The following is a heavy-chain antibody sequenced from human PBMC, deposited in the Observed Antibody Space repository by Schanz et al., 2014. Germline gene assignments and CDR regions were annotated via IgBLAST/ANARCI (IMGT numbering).Heavy chain of an antibody. CDR1: GGTFSSYA. CDR3: ARGGYYYSG. J-gene: IGHJ4*02. Sequence: QVQLVQSGAEVRKPGSSVKVSCKASGGTFSSYAITWVRQAPGQGLEWMGRISPILGIANYAQKFQGRVTMTRNTSITTAYMELSSLRSEDTAVYYCARGGYYYSGWGQGTLVTVSS. CDR2: ISPILGIA. D-gene: IGHD3-22*01. V-gene: IGHV1-69*04.